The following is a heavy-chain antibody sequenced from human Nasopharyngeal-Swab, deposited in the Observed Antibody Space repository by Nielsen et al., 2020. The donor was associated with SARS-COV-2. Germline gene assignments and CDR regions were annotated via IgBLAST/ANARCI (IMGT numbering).Heavy chain of an antibody. CDR3: AKKRVTMVRGVQAPTDY. J-gene: IGHJ4*02. D-gene: IGHD3-10*01. Sequence: GESLKISCAASGFTFSSYAMSWVRQAPGKGPEWVSAISGSGGSTYYADSVKGRFTISRDNSKNTLYLQMNSLRAEDTAVYYCAKKRVTMVRGVQAPTDYWGQGTLVTVSS. V-gene: IGHV3-23*01. CDR2: ISGSGGST. CDR1: GFTFSSYA.